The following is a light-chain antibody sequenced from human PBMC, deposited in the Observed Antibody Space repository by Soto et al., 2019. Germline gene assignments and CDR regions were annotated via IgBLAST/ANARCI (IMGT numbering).Light chain of an antibody. CDR1: QSVSSGH. CDR2: GAS. V-gene: IGKV3-20*01. Sequence: EIVLTQSPGTLSLSPGERATLSCRASQSVSSGHLAWYQQKPGQAPRLLIFGASSRATGIPDRFSGGGSGTDFTLTISRLEPEDFAVYYCQQFSSYPLTFGGGTKVDIK. CDR3: QQFSSYPLT. J-gene: IGKJ4*01.